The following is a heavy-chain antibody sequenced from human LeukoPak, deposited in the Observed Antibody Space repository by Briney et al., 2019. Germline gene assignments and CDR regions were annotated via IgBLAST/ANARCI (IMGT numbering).Heavy chain of an antibody. CDR3: ARHSAYYYDSSGYPDYYYYGMDV. J-gene: IGHJ6*02. CDR2: IYYSGST. D-gene: IGHD3-22*01. V-gene: IGHV4-59*08. Sequence: SETLSLTCAVYGGSFSGYYWSWIRQPPGKGLEWIGYIYYSGSTNYNPSLKSRVTISVDTSKNQFSLKLSSVTAADTAVYYCARHSAYYYDSSGYPDYYYYGMDVWGQGTTVTVSS. CDR1: GGSFSGYY.